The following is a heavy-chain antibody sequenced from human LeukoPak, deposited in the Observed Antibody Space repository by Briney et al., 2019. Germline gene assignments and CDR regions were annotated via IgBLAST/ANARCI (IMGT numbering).Heavy chain of an antibody. J-gene: IGHJ4*02. CDR2: INPDSGVT. V-gene: IGHV1-2*06. CDR1: GYTFTAYY. D-gene: IGHD4-23*01. Sequence: ASVKVSCKASGYTFTAYYMHWVRQAPGQGLEWMGRINPDSGVTSYAQKFQGRVTMTRDTSISTAYMELSGLRSDDTAVYYCATNSRTDFDYWGQGTLVTVSS. CDR3: ATNSRTDFDY.